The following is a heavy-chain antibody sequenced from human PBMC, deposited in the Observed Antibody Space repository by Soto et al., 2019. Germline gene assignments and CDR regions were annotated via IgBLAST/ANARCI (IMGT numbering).Heavy chain of an antibody. Sequence: EVQLVESGGGLVKPGESLRVSCAASGFTFSYYSLHWVRQAPGKGLEWVSSISDSSTYIYYADRVKGRFTISRDNAKNSLYLRMDSLRAEDTAVYYCARGDGTGLYNSGWSPRYWGQGTLVTVSS. V-gene: IGHV3-21*04. J-gene: IGHJ4*02. CDR1: GFTFSYYS. D-gene: IGHD6-19*01. CDR3: ARGDGTGLYNSGWSPRY. CDR2: ISDSSTYI.